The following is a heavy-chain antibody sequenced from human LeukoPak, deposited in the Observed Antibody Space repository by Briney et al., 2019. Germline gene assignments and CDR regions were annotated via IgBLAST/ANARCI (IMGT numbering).Heavy chain of an antibody. CDR3: AKALGYCSGGSCYPVGSDAFDI. CDR1: GLTFSSYG. CDR2: ISGSGGST. D-gene: IGHD2-15*01. J-gene: IGHJ3*02. Sequence: GGSLRLSCAASGLTFSSYGMSWVRQAPGKGLEWVSAISGSGGSTYYADSVKGRFTISRDNSKNTLYLQMNSLRAEDTAVYYCAKALGYCSGGSCYPVGSDAFDIWGQGTMVTVSS. V-gene: IGHV3-23*01.